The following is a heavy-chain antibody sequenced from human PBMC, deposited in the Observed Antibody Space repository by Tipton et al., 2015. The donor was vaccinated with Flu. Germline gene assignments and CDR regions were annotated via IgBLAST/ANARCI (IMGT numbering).Heavy chain of an antibody. CDR2: INQDGSVK. CDR1: GFTFSTYW. J-gene: IGHJ4*02. V-gene: IGHV3-7*03. D-gene: IGHD6-13*01. CDR3: AKERLPRYTSSWYYFDY. Sequence: SLRLSCAASGFTFSTYWMTWVRQAPGKGLEWVANINQDGSVKYYVDSVKGRFTISRDNAKNSLYLQMNSLRADDTAVYYCAKERLPRYTSSWYYFDYWGQGTLVTVSS.